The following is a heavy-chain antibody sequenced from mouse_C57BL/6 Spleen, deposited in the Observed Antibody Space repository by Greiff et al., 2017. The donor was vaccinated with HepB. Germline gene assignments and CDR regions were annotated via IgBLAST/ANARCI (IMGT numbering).Heavy chain of an antibody. CDR3: ARGDSFDY. Sequence: QVQLQQPGAELVMPGASVKLSCKASGYTFTSYWMHWVKQRPGQGLEWIGEIDPSDSYTNYNQKFKGKSTLTVDKSSSTDYMQLSSLTSEDSAVYYCARGDSFDYWGQGTTLTVSS. CDR1: GYTFTSYW. J-gene: IGHJ2*01. V-gene: IGHV1-69*01. CDR2: IDPSDSYT.